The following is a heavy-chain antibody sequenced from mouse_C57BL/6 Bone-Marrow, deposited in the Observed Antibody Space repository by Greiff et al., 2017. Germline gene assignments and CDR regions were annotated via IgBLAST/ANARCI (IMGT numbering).Heavy chain of an antibody. J-gene: IGHJ2*01. CDR1: GYTFTDYE. CDR3: TRLVCDGYWYYFDY. D-gene: IGHD2-3*01. V-gene: IGHV1-15*01. Sequence: VQLQQSGAELVRPGASVTLSCKASGYTFTDYEMHWVKQTPVHGLEWIGAIDPETGGTAYNQKFKGKAILTADKSSSTAYIELRSLTSENSAVYYCTRLVCDGYWYYFDYWGQGTTLTVSS. CDR2: IDPETGGT.